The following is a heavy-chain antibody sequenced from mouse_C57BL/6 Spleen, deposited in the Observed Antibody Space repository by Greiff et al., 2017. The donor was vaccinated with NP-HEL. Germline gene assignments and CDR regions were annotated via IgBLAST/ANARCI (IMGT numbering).Heavy chain of an antibody. CDR3: ARSGDSSGYDAMDY. D-gene: IGHD3-2*02. V-gene: IGHV1-78*01. J-gene: IGHJ4*01. CDR2: IYPRDGST. Sequence: PEQGLEWIGYIYPRDGSTKYNEKFKGKATLTADKSSSTAYMQLNSLTSEDSAVYFCARSGDSSGYDAMDYWGQGTSVTVSS.